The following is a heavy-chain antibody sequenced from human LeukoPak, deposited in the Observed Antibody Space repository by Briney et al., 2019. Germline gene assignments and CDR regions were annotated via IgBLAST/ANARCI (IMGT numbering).Heavy chain of an antibody. CDR1: GGTFSIYA. V-gene: IGHV1-69*05. CDR3: ARGPHERGAGAFDI. CDR2: IIPIFGTA. J-gene: IGHJ3*02. Sequence: ASVKVSCKASGGTFSIYAISWVRQAPGQGLEWMGGIIPIFGTANYAQKFQGRVTITTDESTSTAYMELSSLRSEDTAVYYCARGPHERGAGAFDIWGQGTMVTVSS.